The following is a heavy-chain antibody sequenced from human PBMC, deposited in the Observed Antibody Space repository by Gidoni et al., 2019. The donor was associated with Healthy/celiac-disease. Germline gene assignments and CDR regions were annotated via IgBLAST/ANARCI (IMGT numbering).Heavy chain of an antibody. CDR3: ARDPGYCSGGSCYSGFDY. V-gene: IGHV4-4*02. Sequence: QVQLQESGPGLVKPSGTLSLTCAVSGGSISSSHRGSWVRQPPGKGLVWIGEIEHSGSTNYNPSLKSRVTISVDKSKNQFSLKLSSVTAADTAVYYCARDPGYCSGGSCYSGFDYWGQGTRVTVSS. D-gene: IGHD2-15*01. CDR1: GGSISSSHR. CDR2: IEHSGST. J-gene: IGHJ4*02.